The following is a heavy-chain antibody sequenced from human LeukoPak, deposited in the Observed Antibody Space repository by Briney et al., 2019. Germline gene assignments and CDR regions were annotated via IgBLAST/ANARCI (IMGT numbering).Heavy chain of an antibody. CDR3: ARDLGYAPDY. D-gene: IGHD3-16*01. J-gene: IGHJ4*02. CDR1: AFSFSSYG. Sequence: GSLRLSCAASAFSFSSYGMHWVRQAPGKGLEWVAVIWSDGSIKFYGDSVKGRFTISRDNSKNTLYLQMDSLRAEDTAIYYCARDLGYAPDYWGQGTLVTVSS. CDR2: IWSDGSIK. V-gene: IGHV3-33*01.